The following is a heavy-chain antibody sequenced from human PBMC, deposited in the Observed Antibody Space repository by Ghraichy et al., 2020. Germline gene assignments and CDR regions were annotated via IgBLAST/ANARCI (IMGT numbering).Heavy chain of an antibody. Sequence: GESLNISCAASGFTFSTCALNWVRQAPGKGLEWVSSITASGDPAYSADSVRGRFTISRDNSKNTVYLQMSSLRVEDTAVYYCAKENMAGEVGAPVGYYGIDVWGQGTTVIVS. V-gene: IGHV3-23*01. J-gene: IGHJ6*02. CDR2: ITASGDPA. CDR1: GFTFSTCA. CDR3: AKENMAGEVGAPVGYYGIDV. D-gene: IGHD1-26*01.